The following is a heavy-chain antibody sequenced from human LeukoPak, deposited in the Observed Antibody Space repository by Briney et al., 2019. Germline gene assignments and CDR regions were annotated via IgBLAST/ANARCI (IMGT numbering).Heavy chain of an antibody. CDR2: IYYSGGT. V-gene: IGHV4-59*01. CDR1: GGSISSYY. CDR3: ARDRARRYMDV. Sequence: PSETLSLTCTVSGGSISSYYWSWIRQPPGKGLEWIGYIYYSGGTNYNPSLKSRVTISVDTSKNQFSLKLSSVTAADTAAYYCARDRARRYMDVWGKGTTVTVSS. J-gene: IGHJ6*03.